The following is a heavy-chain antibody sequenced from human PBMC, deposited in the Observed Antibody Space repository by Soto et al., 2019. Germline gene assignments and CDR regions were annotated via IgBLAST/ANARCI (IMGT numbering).Heavy chain of an antibody. D-gene: IGHD3-22*01. CDR3: ARIPSYDTSGPLDYYYGMDV. CDR1: GYMFTSYD. J-gene: IGHJ6*02. V-gene: IGHV1-8*01. CDR2: MNPNSGNT. Sequence: QVQLVQSGAEVKKPGASVTVSCTASGYMFTSYDIGWVRQATGQGLEWMGWMNPNSGNTGYAQNFQGRVTMTSHTSMGTAYMELSSLRSDDTAVYYCARIPSYDTSGPLDYYYGMDVWGQGTTVTVS.